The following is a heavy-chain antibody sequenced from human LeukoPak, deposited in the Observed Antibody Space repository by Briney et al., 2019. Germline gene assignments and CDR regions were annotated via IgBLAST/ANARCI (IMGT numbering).Heavy chain of an antibody. D-gene: IGHD3-3*01. CDR1: GFTFSSYG. Sequence: GGSLGLSCAASGFTFSSYGMHWVRQAPGKGLEWVAFIRYDGSNKYYADSVKGRFTISRDNSKNTLYLQMNSLRAEDTAVYYCAKDKGRTIFGVVIPFDPWGQGTLVTVSS. CDR2: IRYDGSNK. CDR3: AKDKGRTIFGVVIPFDP. V-gene: IGHV3-30*02. J-gene: IGHJ5*02.